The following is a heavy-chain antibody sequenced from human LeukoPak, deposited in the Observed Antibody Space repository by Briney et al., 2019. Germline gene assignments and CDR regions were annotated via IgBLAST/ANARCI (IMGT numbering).Heavy chain of an antibody. CDR3: ARSNGYGSGINRLEEDWFDP. V-gene: IGHV4-39*07. CDR2: IYYSGST. CDR1: GGSISSSSYY. D-gene: IGHD3-10*01. Sequence: SETLSLTFTVSGGSISSSSYYWGWIRQPPGKGLEWIGSIYYSGSTYYNPSLKSRVTISVDTSKNQFSLKLSSVTAADTAVYYCARSNGYGSGINRLEEDWFDPWGQGTLVTVSS. J-gene: IGHJ5*02.